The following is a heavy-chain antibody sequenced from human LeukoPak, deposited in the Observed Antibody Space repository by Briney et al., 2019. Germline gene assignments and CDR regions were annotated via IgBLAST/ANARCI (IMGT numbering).Heavy chain of an antibody. D-gene: IGHD6-13*01. CDR1: GGSISSGNYY. V-gene: IGHV4-39*07. CDR2: INHSGST. J-gene: IGHJ2*01. Sequence: PSETLSLTCTVSGGSISSGNYYWSWIRQSPGKGLEWIGEINHSGSTNYNPSLKSRVTISVDTSKNQSSLKLSSVTAADTAVYYCARGRSYSRLFDLWGRGTLVTVSS. CDR3: ARGRSYSRLFDL.